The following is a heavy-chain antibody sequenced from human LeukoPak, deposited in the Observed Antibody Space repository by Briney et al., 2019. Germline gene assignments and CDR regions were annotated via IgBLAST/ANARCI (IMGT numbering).Heavy chain of an antibody. Sequence: SGGSLRLSCTASGFTLGSHDMHWVRQIPGQGLEWVAAVSSGFHAFFADSVQGRFTVSREDARNSLYLQMNSLRAGDTAVYYCVREARGYHYTYFDYWSQGTLVTVSS. D-gene: IGHD5-18*01. CDR1: GFTLGSHD. V-gene: IGHV3-13*01. J-gene: IGHJ4*02. CDR3: VREARGYHYTYFDY. CDR2: VSSGFHA.